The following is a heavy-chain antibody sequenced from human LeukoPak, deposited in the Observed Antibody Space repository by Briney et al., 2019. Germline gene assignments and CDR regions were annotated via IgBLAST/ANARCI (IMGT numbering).Heavy chain of an antibody. Sequence: GGSLRLSCAATGFTFRSHVMNWVRQAPGKGLEWVSGIGGSGGRTYYADSVTGRFTISRDNSKNTVYLQMNSLRAADTAVYYCARGRIAVALYYGMDVWGHGTTVTVFS. V-gene: IGHV3-23*01. CDR3: ARGRIAVALYYGMDV. CDR1: GFTFRSHV. CDR2: IGGSGGRT. J-gene: IGHJ6*02. D-gene: IGHD6-19*01.